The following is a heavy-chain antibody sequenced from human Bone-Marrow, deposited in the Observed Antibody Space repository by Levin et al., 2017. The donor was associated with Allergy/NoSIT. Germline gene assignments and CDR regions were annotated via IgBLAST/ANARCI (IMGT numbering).Heavy chain of an antibody. J-gene: IGHJ4*02. CDR2: IYYSGTT. D-gene: IGHD6-19*01. Sequence: ESLKISCTVSGGSIYRRSYYWGWIRQPPGKGLEWIGSIYYSGTTYYNPSLKSRVTISVDTSKNQFSLKLSSVTAADTAVYYCARGARKDVAVAGELDYWGQGTLVTVSS. CDR1: GGSIYRRSYY. V-gene: IGHV4-39*07. CDR3: ARGARKDVAVAGELDY.